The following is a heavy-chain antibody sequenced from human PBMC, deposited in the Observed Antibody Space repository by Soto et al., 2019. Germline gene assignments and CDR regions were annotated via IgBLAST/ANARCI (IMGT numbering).Heavy chain of an antibody. J-gene: IGHJ4*02. CDR1: GFTFSSYA. CDR3: ATHYDFWSGYFY. D-gene: IGHD3-3*01. Sequence: EVQLLESGGGLVQPGGSLRLSCAASGFTFSSYAMSWVRQAPGKGLEWVSAISGSGGSTYYADSVKGRFTISSDNSKNTLYLQMNSLRAEDTAVYYCATHYDFWSGYFYWGQGTLVTVSS. CDR2: ISGSGGST. V-gene: IGHV3-23*01.